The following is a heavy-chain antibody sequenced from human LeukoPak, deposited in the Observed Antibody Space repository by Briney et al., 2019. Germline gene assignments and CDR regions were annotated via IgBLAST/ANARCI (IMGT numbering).Heavy chain of an antibody. J-gene: IGHJ3*02. V-gene: IGHV4-4*02. D-gene: IGHD3-10*01. CDR1: GGSISSSNW. Sequence: SETLSLTCAVSGGSISSSNWWSWVRQPPGKGLEWIGEIYHSGSTNYNPSLKSRVTISVDKSKNQFSLKLSSVTAADTVVYYCAKITVGNHGSGVSLAFDIWGQGTMVTVSS. CDR3: AKITVGNHGSGVSLAFDI. CDR2: IYHSGST.